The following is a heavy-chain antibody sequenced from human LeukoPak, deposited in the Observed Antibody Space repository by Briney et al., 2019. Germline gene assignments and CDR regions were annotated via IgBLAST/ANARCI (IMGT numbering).Heavy chain of an antibody. CDR2: ISGSSSYT. Sequence: KSGGSLRLSCAASGIAFSTYNMKWVRQAPGKGLEWVSSISGSSSYTYYADSVKGRFTISRDNAKNSLYLQMNSLRAEDTAVYYCARDPSGCSSTSCHDYWGQGTLVTVSS. J-gene: IGHJ4*02. CDR3: ARDPSGCSSTSCHDY. V-gene: IGHV3-21*01. D-gene: IGHD2-2*01. CDR1: GIAFSTYN.